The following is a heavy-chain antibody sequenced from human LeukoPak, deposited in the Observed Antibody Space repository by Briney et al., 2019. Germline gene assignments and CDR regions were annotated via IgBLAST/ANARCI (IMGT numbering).Heavy chain of an antibody. CDR2: ISGSGDAT. V-gene: IGHV3-23*01. Sequence: GGSLRLSCAASGFNFNNYAMSWVRQAPGKGLEWVSAISGSGDATYYADSVKGWFTISRDNSKNTLYLQLNSLSAEDTAVYYCTNCARAGGYCYYDYWGQGTLVTVSS. D-gene: IGHD2-21*02. CDR1: GFNFNNYA. CDR3: TNCARAGGYCYYDY. J-gene: IGHJ4*02.